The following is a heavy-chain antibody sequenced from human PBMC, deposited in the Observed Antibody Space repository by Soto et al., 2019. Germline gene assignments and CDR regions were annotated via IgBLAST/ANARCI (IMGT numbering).Heavy chain of an antibody. CDR3: ARRSESSTSSLYYYGLDV. Sequence: PGASLKISCQGSGYSFTNYWISWVRQMPGKGLEWMGRIDPSDSYTNYSPSFQGHVTFSADKSITTAYLQWSSLKASDTAMYYCARRSESSTSSLYYYGLDVWGQGTTVTVSS. V-gene: IGHV5-10-1*01. CDR2: IDPSDSYT. J-gene: IGHJ6*02. D-gene: IGHD6-6*01. CDR1: GYSFTNYW.